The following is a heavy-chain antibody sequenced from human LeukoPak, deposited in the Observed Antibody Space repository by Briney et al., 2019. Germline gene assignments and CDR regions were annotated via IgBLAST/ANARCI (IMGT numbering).Heavy chain of an antibody. CDR2: IDPSGGST. CDR1: GYTFTSNY. Sequence: GGSLRLSCKASGYTFTSNYMHWVRQAPGQGLEWMGIIDPSGGSTSYAQKFQGRVTMTRDTSTSTVYMELSSLRSEDTAVYYCARDNTTTGPFDYWGQGTLVTVSS. D-gene: IGHD1-1*01. CDR3: ARDNTTTGPFDY. J-gene: IGHJ4*02. V-gene: IGHV1-46*01.